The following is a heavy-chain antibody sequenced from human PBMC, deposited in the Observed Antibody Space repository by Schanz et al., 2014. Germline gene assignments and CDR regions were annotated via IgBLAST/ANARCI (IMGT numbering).Heavy chain of an antibody. D-gene: IGHD6-13*01. CDR3: AKSQGSSFDS. J-gene: IGHJ4*02. CDR1: GFTFTNYA. Sequence: EVQLLESGGGLVQPGGSLRLSCAASGFTFTNYAMRWVRQAPGKGLEWVSLISDSGDTAYYADSVKGRFTISSDNSKSTRYLQMSSLRAEDTAVYYCAKSQGSSFDSWGQGTLVTVSS. CDR2: ISDSGDTA. V-gene: IGHV3-23*01.